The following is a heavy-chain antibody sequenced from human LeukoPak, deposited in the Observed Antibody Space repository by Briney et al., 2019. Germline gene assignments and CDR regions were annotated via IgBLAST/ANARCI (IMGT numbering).Heavy chain of an antibody. CDR1: GFSLSEYG. CDR2: IRYDDSE. CDR3: AKDPVNHCASSVCYGLQS. J-gene: IGHJ5*02. D-gene: IGHD3-22*01. Sequence: GGSLRLSCVASGFSLSEYGIHWVRRAPGKGLEWLSFIRYDDSEYYADSVKGRFAISRDNSKNTLFLQMHSLRSEDTAVYYCAKDPVNHCASSVCYGLQSWGQGTLVIVSS. V-gene: IGHV3-30*02.